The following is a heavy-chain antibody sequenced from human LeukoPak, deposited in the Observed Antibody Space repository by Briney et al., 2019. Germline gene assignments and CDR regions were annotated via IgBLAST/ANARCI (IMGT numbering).Heavy chain of an antibody. J-gene: IGHJ6*03. CDR2: IRYDGSNK. CDR1: GFTFSSYG. D-gene: IGHD2-21*02. Sequence: GGSLRLSCAASGFTFSSYGMHWVRQAPGKGLEWVAFIRYDGSNKYYADSVKGRFTISRDNSKNTLYLQMNSLRAEDTAVYYCAKPLHTRDCGGSYYYMDVWGKGTTVSISS. CDR3: AKPLHTRDCGGSYYYMDV. V-gene: IGHV3-30*02.